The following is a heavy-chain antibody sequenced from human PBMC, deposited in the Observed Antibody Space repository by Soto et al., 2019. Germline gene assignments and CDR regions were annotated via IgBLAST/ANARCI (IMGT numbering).Heavy chain of an antibody. Sequence: QVQLVQSVTELRKPGASVKLSCKASGYIFTKYYIAWGRQAPGHGLEWMGMINGYNGKANYGQDFRGRVIMTTDTSTNTAYMYLRSLTSDDTGVYYCVRWDGFFGAGGVDWGQGTLVTVSS. J-gene: IGHJ4*02. D-gene: IGHD3-16*01. CDR1: GYIFTKYY. CDR2: INGYNGKA. CDR3: VRWDGFFGAGGVD. V-gene: IGHV1-18*01.